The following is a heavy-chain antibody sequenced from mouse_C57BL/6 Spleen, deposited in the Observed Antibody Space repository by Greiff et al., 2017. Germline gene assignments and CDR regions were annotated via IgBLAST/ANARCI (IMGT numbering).Heavy chain of an antibody. V-gene: IGHV1-5*01. J-gene: IGHJ3*01. D-gene: IGHD1-1*01. CDR2: IYPGNSDT. CDR3: TRSPRVEGAWFAY. CDR1: GYTFTSYW. Sequence: EVQLQQSGTVLARPGASVKMSCKTSGYTFTSYWMHWVKQRPGQGLEWIGAIYPGNSDTSYNQKFTGKANLTAVPSASSAYMRLSSLTNEASAVYYSTRSPRVEGAWFAYWGQGTLVTVSA.